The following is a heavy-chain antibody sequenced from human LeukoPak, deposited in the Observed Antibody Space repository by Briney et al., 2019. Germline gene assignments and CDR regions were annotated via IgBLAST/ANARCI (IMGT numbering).Heavy chain of an antibody. CDR3: AKDITRGSLATTLPDY. V-gene: IGHV3-9*01. D-gene: IGHD5-24*01. CDR2: ISWNSGSI. Sequence: GRFLRLSCAASGYTFNDYSMHWVRHAPWKGLEWFLGISWNSGSIGYADFVKGRFTISRDNAKNSLYLQMNSLRAEDTALYYCAKDITRGSLATTLPDYWGQGTLVTVSS. CDR1: GYTFNDYS. J-gene: IGHJ4*02.